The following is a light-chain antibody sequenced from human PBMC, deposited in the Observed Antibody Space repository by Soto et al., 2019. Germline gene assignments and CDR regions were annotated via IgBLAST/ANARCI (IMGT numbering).Light chain of an antibody. CDR2: AVS. CDR1: SSDVGGYNY. Sequence: QSALTQPASVSGSPGQSITISCTGTSSDVGGYNYVSWYQQHPGKAPKLMIYAVSNRPSGVSNRFSGSKSGDTASLTISGLQAEDEADYYCRSYTATSPRVFGGGTKLTVL. CDR3: RSYTATSPRV. V-gene: IGLV2-14*01. J-gene: IGLJ3*02.